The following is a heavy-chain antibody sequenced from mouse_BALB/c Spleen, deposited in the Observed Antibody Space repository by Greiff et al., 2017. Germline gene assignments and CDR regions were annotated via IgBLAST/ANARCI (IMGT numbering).Heavy chain of an antibody. V-gene: IGHV5-17*02. CDR3: ARGDSFITTVVPFAY. CDR2: ISSGSSTI. J-gene: IGHJ3*01. D-gene: IGHD1-1*01. Sequence: DVHLVESGGGLVQPGGSRKLSCAASGFTFSSFGMHWVRQAPEKGLEWVAYISSGSSTIYYADTVKGRFTISRDNPKNTLFLQMTSLRSEDTAMYYCARGDSFITTVVPFAYWGQGTLVTVSA. CDR1: GFTFSSFG.